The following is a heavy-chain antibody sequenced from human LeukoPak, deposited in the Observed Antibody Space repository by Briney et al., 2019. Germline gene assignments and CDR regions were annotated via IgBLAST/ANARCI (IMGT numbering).Heavy chain of an antibody. CDR3: ARGGYSSSSGRY. D-gene: IGHD6-6*01. V-gene: IGHV3-48*04. J-gene: IGHJ4*02. CDR2: ISSSGSTI. CDR1: GFTFSSYG. Sequence: PGGSLRLSCAASGFTFSSYGMHWVRQAPGKGLEWVSYISSSGSTIYYADSVKGRFTISRDNAKNSLYLQMDSLRAEDTAVYYCARGGYSSSSGRYWGQGTLVTVSS.